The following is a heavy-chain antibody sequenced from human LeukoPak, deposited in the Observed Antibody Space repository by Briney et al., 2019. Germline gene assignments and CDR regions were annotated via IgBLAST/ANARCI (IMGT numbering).Heavy chain of an antibody. J-gene: IGHJ4*02. Sequence: SETLSLTCAVYGGSFSGYYWSWIRQPPGRGLEWIGEINHSGSTNCNPSLKSRVTISVDTSKNQFSLKLSSVTAADTAVYYCARSTKITMVRGGSFDYWGQGTLVTVSS. CDR1: GGSFSGYY. CDR3: ARSTKITMVRGGSFDY. V-gene: IGHV4-34*01. D-gene: IGHD3-10*01. CDR2: INHSGST.